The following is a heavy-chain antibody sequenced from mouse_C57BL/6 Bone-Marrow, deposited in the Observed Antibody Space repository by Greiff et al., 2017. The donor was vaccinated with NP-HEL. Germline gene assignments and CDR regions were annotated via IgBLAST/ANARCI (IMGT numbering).Heavy chain of an antibody. J-gene: IGHJ3*01. D-gene: IGHD4-1*02. V-gene: IGHV10-1*01. CDR1: GFSFNTYA. CDR3: VRPTGGPFAY. Sequence: EVKLMESGGGLVQPKGSLKLSCAASGFSFNTYAMNWVRQAPGKGLEWVARIRSKSNNYATYYADSVKDRFTISRDDSESMLYLQMNNLKTEDTAMYYCVRPTGGPFAYWGQGTLVTVSA. CDR2: IRSKSNNYAT.